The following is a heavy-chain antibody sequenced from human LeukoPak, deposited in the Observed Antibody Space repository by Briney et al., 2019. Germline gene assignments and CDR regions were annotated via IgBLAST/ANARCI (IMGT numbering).Heavy chain of an antibody. CDR2: IYYSGST. CDR3: ARTGPGTKQQNFDY. J-gene: IGHJ4*02. V-gene: IGHV4-39*01. D-gene: IGHD1-14*01. Sequence: MASETLSLTCTVSGGSIGSSSYYWGWIRQPPGKGLEWIGSIYYSGSTYYNPSLKSRVTISVDTSKNQSSLKLSSVTAADTAVYYCARTGPGTKQQNFDYWGQGTLVTVSS. CDR1: GGSIGSSSYY.